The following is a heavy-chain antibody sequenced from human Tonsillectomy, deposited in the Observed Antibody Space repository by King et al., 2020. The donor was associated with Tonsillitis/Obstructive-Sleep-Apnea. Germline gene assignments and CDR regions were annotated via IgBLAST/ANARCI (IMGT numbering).Heavy chain of an antibody. CDR2: ISGSGGIT. CDR1: GFRFSNYA. Sequence: VQLVESGGGLVQPGGSLRLSCAASGFRFSNYAMTWVRQAPGKGLEWVSGISGSGGITYYAASVKGRFTLSRDNSTNTLYLQMNSLRADDTAVYYCAKDKAALDYWGQGTLVSVSS. V-gene: IGHV3-23*04. J-gene: IGHJ4*02. CDR3: AKDKAALDY.